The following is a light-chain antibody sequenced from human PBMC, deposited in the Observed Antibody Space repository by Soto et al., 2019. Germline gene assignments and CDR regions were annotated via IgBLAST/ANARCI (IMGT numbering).Light chain of an antibody. CDR2: DAS. CDR1: QSISSW. V-gene: IGKV1-5*01. CDR3: QQSNSYPT. Sequence: DIQMTQSPSTLSASVGDGVTITCRASQSISSWLAWYQQKPGKAPKLLIYDASSLESGVPSRFSGRGSGTEFTLTISSLQPDDFATYYCQQSNSYPTFGGGTKVDIK. J-gene: IGKJ4*01.